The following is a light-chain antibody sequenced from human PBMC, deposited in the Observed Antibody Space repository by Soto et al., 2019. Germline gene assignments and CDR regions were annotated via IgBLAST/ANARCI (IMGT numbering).Light chain of an antibody. CDR2: GVS. J-gene: IGKJ2*01. CDR1: QSVTSSY. V-gene: IGKV3-20*01. Sequence: ENVLTQSPGTLSLSPGERATLSCRATQSVTSSYFAWYQQKPCQAPRLLIYGVSSRATDIPDRFSGSGSGTDFTLTISRLEPEDFVVYYCQQYSSLPHTFGQGTKLEVK. CDR3: QQYSSLPHT.